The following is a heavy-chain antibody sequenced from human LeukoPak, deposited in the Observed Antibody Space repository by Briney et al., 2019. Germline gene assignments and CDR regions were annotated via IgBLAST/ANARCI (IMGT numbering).Heavy chain of an antibody. CDR1: GFTFSSYA. D-gene: IGHD2-2*01. Sequence: GGSLRLSCAASGFTFSSYAMSWVRQAPGKGLEWVSYISSSSSSEYYTDSVKGRFTISRDNAKNSLYLQMNSLRDEDTAVYYCARADVVPFAPSQKNWFDRWGQGTLVTVSS. V-gene: IGHV3-48*02. J-gene: IGHJ5*02. CDR3: ARADVVPFAPSQKNWFDR. CDR2: ISSSSSSE.